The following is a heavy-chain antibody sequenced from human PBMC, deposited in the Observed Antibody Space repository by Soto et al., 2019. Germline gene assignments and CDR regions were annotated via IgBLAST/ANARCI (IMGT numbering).Heavy chain of an antibody. CDR1: GGSISSYY. CDR3: ARELTGDGDAFEI. CDR2: IYYSGST. D-gene: IGHD7-27*01. J-gene: IGHJ3*02. V-gene: IGHV4-59*01. Sequence: SETLSLTCTVSGGSISSYYWSWIRQPPGKGLEWIGYIYYSGSTNYNPSLKSRVTISVDTSKNQFSLKLRSVTAADTAVYHCARELTGDGDAFEIWGQGTMVTVSS.